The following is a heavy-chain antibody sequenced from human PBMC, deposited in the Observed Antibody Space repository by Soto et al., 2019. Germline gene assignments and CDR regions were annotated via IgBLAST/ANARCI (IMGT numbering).Heavy chain of an antibody. CDR1: GFTFSTYA. V-gene: IGHV3-48*02. CDR2: ISSSSATI. CDR3: ARGARLNSHKFSFDY. D-gene: IGHD1-1*01. Sequence: GCLRLSCSASGFTFSTYAVNWLRQAPGKGLEWLSYISSSSATIYYADSVKGRFTISRDNGKNSLFLQMDSLRDEDTAVYYCARGARLNSHKFSFDYWGRGTMVTVSS. J-gene: IGHJ4*02.